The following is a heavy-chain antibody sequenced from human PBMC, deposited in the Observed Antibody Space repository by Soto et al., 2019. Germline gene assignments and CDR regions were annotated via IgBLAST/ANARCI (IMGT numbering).Heavy chain of an antibody. V-gene: IGHV4-31*03. CDR3: ARGISGGRHFDY. J-gene: IGHJ4*02. Sequence: PSETLSLTCTVSGGSISSGGYYWSWIRQHPGKGLEWIGYIYYSGSTYYNPSLKSRVTISVDTSKNQFSLKLSSVTAADTAVYYCARGISGGRHFDYWGQGTLVTVSS. CDR1: GGSISSGGYY. D-gene: IGHD2-15*01. CDR2: IYYSGST.